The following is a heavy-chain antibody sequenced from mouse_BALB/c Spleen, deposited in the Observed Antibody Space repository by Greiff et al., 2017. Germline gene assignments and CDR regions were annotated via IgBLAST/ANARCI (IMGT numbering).Heavy chain of an antibody. V-gene: IGHV5-17*02. D-gene: IGHD2-3*01. CDR1: GFTFSSFG. Sequence: DVMLVESGGGLVQPGGSRKLSCAASGFTFSSFGMHWVRQAPEKGLEWVAYISSGSSTIYYADTVKGRFTISRDNPKNTLFLQMTSLRSEDTAMYYCARSADGYYLYAMDYWGQGTSVTVSS. CDR3: ARSADGYYLYAMDY. CDR2: ISSGSSTI. J-gene: IGHJ4*01.